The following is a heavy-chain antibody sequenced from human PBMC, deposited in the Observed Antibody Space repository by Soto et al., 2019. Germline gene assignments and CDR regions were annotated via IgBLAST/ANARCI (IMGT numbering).Heavy chain of an antibody. D-gene: IGHD6-13*01. CDR2: IYYSGST. CDR1: GGSISSSSYY. Sequence: KPSETLSLTCTVSGGSISSSSYYWGWIRQPPGKGLEWIGSIYYSGSTYYNPSLKSRVTISVDTSKNQFSLKLSSVTAADTAVYYCARQRYSSSWYDYWGQGTLVTVSS. J-gene: IGHJ4*02. CDR3: ARQRYSSSWYDY. V-gene: IGHV4-39*01.